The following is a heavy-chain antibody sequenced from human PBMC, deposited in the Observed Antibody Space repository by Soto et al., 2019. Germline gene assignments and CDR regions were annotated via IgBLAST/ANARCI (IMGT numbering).Heavy chain of an antibody. CDR2: ISYDGSNK. D-gene: IGHD4-17*01. Sequence: VQLVESGGGVVQPGRSLRLSCAASGFTFSSYGMHWVRQAPGKGLEWVAVISYDGSNKYYADSVKGRFTISRDNSKNTLYLQMNSLRAEDTAVYYCAKLTVTTPLLDYWGQGTLVTVSS. V-gene: IGHV3-30*18. CDR3: AKLTVTTPLLDY. CDR1: GFTFSSYG. J-gene: IGHJ4*02.